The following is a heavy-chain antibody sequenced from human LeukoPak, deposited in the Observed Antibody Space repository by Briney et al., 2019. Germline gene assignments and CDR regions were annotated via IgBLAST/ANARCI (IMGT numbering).Heavy chain of an antibody. V-gene: IGHV3-23*01. J-gene: IGHJ4*02. D-gene: IGHD2-15*01. CDR2: ISASGLIA. CDR1: GFTFSSYA. CDR3: AKAIYCSGGACHGIDF. Sequence: GGSLRLSCAASGFTFSSYAMTWVRQAPGKGLEWVSIISASGLIAYYADSVKGRFTISRDNSNNTVFLQMKGLRDEDTALYYCAKAIYCSGGACHGIDFWGQGSLVTVSS.